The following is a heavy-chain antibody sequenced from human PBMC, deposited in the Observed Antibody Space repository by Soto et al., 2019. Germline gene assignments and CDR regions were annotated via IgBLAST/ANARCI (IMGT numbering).Heavy chain of an antibody. V-gene: IGHV4-39*01. J-gene: IGHJ4*02. CDR2: VHDTGTT. D-gene: IGHD3-10*01. CDR1: GGSCSSGGNY. CDR3: ARGLSAPSAAGV. Sequence: QLQLQESGPGLVKPSETLSLTCAVSGGSCSSGGNYWGWIRQSPGKGLEWIGSVHDTGTTHYNPSLRSRVTISVDTSTNQFSLNVNSVTAADTAVYYCARGLSAPSAAGVWGQGILVTVSS.